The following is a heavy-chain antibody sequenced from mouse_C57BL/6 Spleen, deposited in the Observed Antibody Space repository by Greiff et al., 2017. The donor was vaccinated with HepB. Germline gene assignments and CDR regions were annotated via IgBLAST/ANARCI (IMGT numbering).Heavy chain of an antibody. CDR1: GYTFTSYW. Sequence: VQLQQPGAELVKPGASVKLSCKASGYTFTSYWMHWVKQRPGQGLEWIGMIHPNSGSTNYNEKFKSKATLTVDKSSSTAYMQLSSLTSEDSAVYYCARPGSSYWFAYWGQGTLVTVSA. CDR2: IHPNSGST. V-gene: IGHV1-64*01. CDR3: ARPGSSYWFAY. D-gene: IGHD1-1*01. J-gene: IGHJ3*01.